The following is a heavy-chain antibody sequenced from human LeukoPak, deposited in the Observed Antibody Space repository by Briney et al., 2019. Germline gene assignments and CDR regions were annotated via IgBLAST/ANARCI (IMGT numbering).Heavy chain of an antibody. J-gene: IGHJ2*01. CDR1: GFTFSSYS. Sequence: QPGGSLRLSCAASGFTFSSYSMNWVRQAPGKGLEWVSYISSSSSTIYYADSVKGRFTISRDNAKNSLYLQMNSLRAEDTPVYYCARSGRDGYKGGWYFDLWGRGTLVTVSS. CDR2: ISSSSSTI. V-gene: IGHV3-48*01. D-gene: IGHD5-24*01. CDR3: ARSGRDGYKGGWYFDL.